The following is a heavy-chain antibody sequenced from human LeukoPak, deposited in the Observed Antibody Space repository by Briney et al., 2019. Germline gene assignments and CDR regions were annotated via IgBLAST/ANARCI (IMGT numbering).Heavy chain of an antibody. CDR2: IYYSGST. J-gene: IGHJ5*02. V-gene: IGHV4-59*01. CDR1: GGSISSYY. D-gene: IGHD4-23*01. Sequence: SETLSLTCTVSGGSISSYYWSWIRQPPGKGLEWIGYIYYSGSTNYNPSLKSRVAISVDTSKNQFSLKLSSVTAADTAVYYCARESGNGGNPDRFDPWGQGTLVTVSS. CDR3: ARESGNGGNPDRFDP.